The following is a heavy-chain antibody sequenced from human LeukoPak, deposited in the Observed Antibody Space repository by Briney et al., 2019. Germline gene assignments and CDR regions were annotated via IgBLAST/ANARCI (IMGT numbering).Heavy chain of an antibody. CDR3: AKVPGSGWYYFDY. Sequence: PGGSLRLSCAASGFTFSSYAMSWVRQAPGKGLEWVSAISGSAASTYYADSVKGRFTISRDNSKNTLYLQMNSLRAEDTAIYYCAKVPGSGWYYFDYWGQGTLATVSS. D-gene: IGHD6-19*01. CDR1: GFTFSSYA. V-gene: IGHV3-23*01. CDR2: ISGSAAST. J-gene: IGHJ4*02.